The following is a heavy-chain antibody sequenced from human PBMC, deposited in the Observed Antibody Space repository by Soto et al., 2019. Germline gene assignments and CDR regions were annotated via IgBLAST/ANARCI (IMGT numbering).Heavy chain of an antibody. CDR1: GGTFSSYA. V-gene: IGHV1-69*01. D-gene: IGHD4-17*01. CDR3: ARDAEGGNYGGVGY. CDR2: IIPIFGTA. Sequence: QVQLVQSGAEVKKPGSSVKVSCKASGGTFSSYAISWVRQAPGQGLEWMGGIIPIFGTANYAQKFQGRVTTTADETTSTGYMELSSLRSDDTAVYYCARDAEGGNYGGVGYWGQGGLVTV. J-gene: IGHJ4*02.